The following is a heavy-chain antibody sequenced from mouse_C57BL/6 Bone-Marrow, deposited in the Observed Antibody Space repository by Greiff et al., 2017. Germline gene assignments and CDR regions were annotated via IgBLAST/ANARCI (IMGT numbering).Heavy chain of an antibody. J-gene: IGHJ4*01. CDR2: IYPRDGST. CDR3: ARDYGSSHYYAMDY. CDR1: GYTFTDHT. D-gene: IGHD1-1*01. V-gene: IGHV1-78*01. Sequence: VQLQQSDAELVKPGASVKISCKVSGYTFTDHTIHWMKQRPEQGLEWIGYIYPRDGSTKYNEKLKGKATLTADKSSSTAYMQLNSLTSEDAAVDFCARDYGSSHYYAMDYWGQGTSVTVSS.